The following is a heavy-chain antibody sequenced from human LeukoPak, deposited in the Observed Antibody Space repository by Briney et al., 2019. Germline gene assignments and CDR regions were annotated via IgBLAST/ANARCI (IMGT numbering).Heavy chain of an antibody. CDR3: AGQSTPGLSDY. V-gene: IGHV4-59*08. CDR2: IYYSGST. D-gene: IGHD2/OR15-2a*01. CDR1: GGSISSYY. J-gene: IGHJ4*02. Sequence: PSETLSPTCTVSGGSISSYYWSWIRQPPGKGLEWIGYIYYSGSTNYNPSLKSRVTISVDTSKNQFSLKLSSVTAADTAVYYCAGQSTPGLSDYWGQGTLVTVSS.